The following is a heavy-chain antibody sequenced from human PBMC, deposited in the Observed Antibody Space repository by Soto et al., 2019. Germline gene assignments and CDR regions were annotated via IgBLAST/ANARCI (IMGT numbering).Heavy chain of an antibody. CDR2: ISYDGRNN. CDR3: AKDRPQQRLLSGWVDP. Sequence: LRHSWGAYGLTWSSYGMPGFRQTPGKELEWVAVISYDGRNNYYAHSVKGRFIISRDNSKNTLYLQMNSLRAEDTSVYYCAKDRPQQRLLSGWVDPWGQGT. D-gene: IGHD5-18*01. CDR1: GLTWSSYG. J-gene: IGHJ5*02. V-gene: IGHV3-30*18.